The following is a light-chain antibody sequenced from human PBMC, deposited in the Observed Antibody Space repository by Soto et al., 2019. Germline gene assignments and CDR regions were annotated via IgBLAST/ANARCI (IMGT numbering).Light chain of an antibody. V-gene: IGKV3-15*01. Sequence: EVVMTQSPATLSVSPGERATLSCRASQSVSSNLAWYQQKPGQAPRLLIYGASTRATGIPARFSGSGSGTEFTLTISRLQSGDFAVYEKRVYSPWPTIPCGGGTLLEI. CDR1: QSVSSN. CDR2: GAS. J-gene: IGKJ5*01. CDR3: RVYSPWPTIP.